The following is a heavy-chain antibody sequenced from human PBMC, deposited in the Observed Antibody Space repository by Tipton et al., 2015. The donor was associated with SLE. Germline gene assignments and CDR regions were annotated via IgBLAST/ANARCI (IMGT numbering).Heavy chain of an antibody. D-gene: IGHD2-8*01. CDR3: ATGAMGRPVDS. V-gene: IGHV4-39*07. CDR1: GGFISSGSYF. CDR2: INHSRST. J-gene: IGHJ4*02. Sequence: TLSLTCTVSGGFISSGSYFWTWIRRPAGKGLEWIGEINHSRSTDYNPSLKSRVTMSVDTSKNQVSLKLSSVTAADSAVYFCATGAMGRPVDSWGQGTLVTVSS.